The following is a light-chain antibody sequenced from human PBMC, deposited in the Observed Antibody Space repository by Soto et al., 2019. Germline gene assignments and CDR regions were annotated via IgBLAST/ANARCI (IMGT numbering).Light chain of an antibody. CDR1: QNVSSSY. Sequence: EIVLTQSPGTLSLSPGERATLSYRASQNVSSSYLTWYQQKPGQPPRLLIYGASTRATVIPDRFSGSGSGTDFTLTISRLEPEDFAVYYCQQYGTSPPEFTFGPGTKVDIK. CDR2: GAS. J-gene: IGKJ3*01. CDR3: QQYGTSPPEFT. V-gene: IGKV3-20*01.